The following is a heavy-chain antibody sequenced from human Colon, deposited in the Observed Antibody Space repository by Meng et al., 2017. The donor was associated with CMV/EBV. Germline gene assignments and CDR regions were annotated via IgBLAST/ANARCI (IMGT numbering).Heavy chain of an antibody. V-gene: IGHV3-23*01. D-gene: IGHD5-12*01. J-gene: IGHJ4*02. Sequence: GESLKISCAASGFTFSSYAMSWVRQAPGKGLEWVSAISGSGGSTYYADSVKGRFTITRDTSTSAVYMELSSLRFEDTAVYYCARDDRGFLFYYDNWGQGTLVTVSS. CDR1: GFTFSSYA. CDR2: ISGSGGST. CDR3: ARDDRGFLFYYDN.